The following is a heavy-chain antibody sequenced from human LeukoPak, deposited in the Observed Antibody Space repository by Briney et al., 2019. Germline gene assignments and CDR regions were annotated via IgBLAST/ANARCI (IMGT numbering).Heavy chain of an antibody. V-gene: IGHV3-23*01. CDR2: ISGSGGST. D-gene: IGHD2-2*01. CDR1: GLTFSSYG. CDR3: AKVIRRYCSSTSCWDYYYGMDV. Sequence: PGRSLRLSCAASGLTFSSYGMHWVRQAPGKGLEWVSAISGSGGSTYYADSVKGRFTISRDNSKNTLYLQMNSLRAEDTAVYYCAKVIRRYCSSTSCWDYYYGMDVWGQGTTVTVSS. J-gene: IGHJ6*02.